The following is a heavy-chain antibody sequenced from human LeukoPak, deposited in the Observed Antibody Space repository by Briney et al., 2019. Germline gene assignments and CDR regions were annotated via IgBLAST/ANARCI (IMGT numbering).Heavy chain of an antibody. J-gene: IGHJ4*02. CDR3: ARRRDFIDY. V-gene: IGHV3-11*01. Sequence: GSLRLSCAASGFTLSDYYMSWIRQAPGKGLEWVSYSSSSGSTIYYADSVKGRFAISRDNAKNSLYLQMNSLRAEGTAVYYCARRRDFIDYWGQGTLVTVSS. D-gene: IGHD3/OR15-3a*01. CDR1: GFTLSDYY. CDR2: SSSSGSTI.